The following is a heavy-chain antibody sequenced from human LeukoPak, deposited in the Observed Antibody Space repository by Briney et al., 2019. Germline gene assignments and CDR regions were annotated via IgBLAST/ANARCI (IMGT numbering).Heavy chain of an antibody. J-gene: IGHJ3*02. Sequence: PSETLSLTCTVSGDSINSYYWSWIRQPPAKGLEWIGYIYYSGSTNYNPSLKSRVTISVDMSKNQFSLKLSSVTAADTAVYYCARRFVGYDSSWGASDIWGQGTMVTVSS. D-gene: IGHD6-13*01. CDR2: IYYSGST. CDR3: ARRFVGYDSSWGASDI. CDR1: GDSINSYY. V-gene: IGHV4-59*08.